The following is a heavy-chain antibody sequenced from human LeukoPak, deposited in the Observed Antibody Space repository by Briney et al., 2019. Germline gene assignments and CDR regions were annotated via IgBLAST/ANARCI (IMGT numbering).Heavy chain of an antibody. D-gene: IGHD3-9*01. V-gene: IGHV4-59*08. CDR2: IYYSGST. CDR1: GGSISSYY. Sequence: PSETLSLTRTVSGGSISSYYWSWIRQPPGKGLEWIGYIYYSGSTNYNPSLKSRVTISVDTSKNQFSLKLSSVTAADTAVYYCARGNRGVLRYFDWLPDFDYWGQGTLVTVSS. CDR3: ARGNRGVLRYFDWLPDFDY. J-gene: IGHJ4*02.